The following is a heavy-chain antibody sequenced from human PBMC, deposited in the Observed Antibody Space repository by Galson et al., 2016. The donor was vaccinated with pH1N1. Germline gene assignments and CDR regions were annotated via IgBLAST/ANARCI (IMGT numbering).Heavy chain of an antibody. CDR3: ARSIAARDSY. V-gene: IGHV3-7*04. D-gene: IGHD6-6*01. Sequence: SLRLSCAASGFTFSSYWMTWVRQAPGKGLEWVANIRQDGGVIYYVDSVKGRFTISRDNAKNSLYLQMNSLRVEVTAVYFCARSIAARDSYWGQGTLVTVSS. CDR2: IRQDGGVI. J-gene: IGHJ4*02. CDR1: GFTFSSYW.